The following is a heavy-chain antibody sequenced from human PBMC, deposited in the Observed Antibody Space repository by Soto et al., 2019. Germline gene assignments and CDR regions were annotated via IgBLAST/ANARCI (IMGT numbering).Heavy chain of an antibody. V-gene: IGHV3-30-3*01. CDR3: ARMSIVGATTNWFDP. CDR1: GFTFSSYA. D-gene: IGHD1-26*01. CDR2: ISYDGSNK. J-gene: IGHJ5*02. Sequence: GGSLRLSCAASGFTFSSYAMHWVRQAPGKGLEWVAVISYDGSNKYYADSVKGRFTISRDNSKNTLYLQMNSLRAEDTAVYYCARMSIVGATTNWFDPWGQGTLVTVSS.